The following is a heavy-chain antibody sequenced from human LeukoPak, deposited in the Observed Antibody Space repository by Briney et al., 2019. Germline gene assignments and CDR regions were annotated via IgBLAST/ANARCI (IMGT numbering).Heavy chain of an antibody. Sequence: SQTLSLTCAISGDSVSSNSAAWNWIRQSPSRGLEWLGRTYYRSKWYNDYAIYVKSRITINPDTSKNQFSLQLNSVTPEDTAVYYCARESAIVGDTDVFHIWGQGTMVTVSS. CDR1: GDSVSSNSAA. CDR2: TYYRSKWYN. V-gene: IGHV6-1*01. J-gene: IGHJ3*02. D-gene: IGHD1-26*01. CDR3: ARESAIVGDTDVFHI.